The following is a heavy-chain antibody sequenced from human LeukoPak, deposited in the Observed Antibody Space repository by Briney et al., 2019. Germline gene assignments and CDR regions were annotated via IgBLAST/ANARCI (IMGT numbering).Heavy chain of an antibody. CDR3: ARTALALTTGVFDI. CDR2: FYYNEGDS. CDR1: GGSISTSY. Sequence: PSETLSLTCSVSGGSISTSYWGWIRQTPEKGLEWIGYFYYNEGDSNYNPSLKSRVTMSIDTSKNQFFLRLNAVTAADTAVYYCARTALALTTGVFDIWGQGTTVIVSS. D-gene: IGHD2-8*02. V-gene: IGHV4-59*01. J-gene: IGHJ3*02.